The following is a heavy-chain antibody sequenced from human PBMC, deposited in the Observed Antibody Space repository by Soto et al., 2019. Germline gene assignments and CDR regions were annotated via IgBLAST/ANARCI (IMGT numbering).Heavy chain of an antibody. J-gene: IGHJ2*01. D-gene: IGHD2-15*01. CDR2: IIPIFGTA. V-gene: IGHV1-69*14. CDR1: GGTFSSYA. Sequence: QVQLVQSGAEVKKPGSSVKVSCKASGGTFSSYAISWVRQAPGQGLEWMGGIIPIFGTANYAQKFQGRVTITGDKSTSTCYMELSSLTSQDTAVYYCARVVTVVKSFHYWYFDLWGRGTLVTVSS. CDR3: ARVVTVVKSFHYWYFDL.